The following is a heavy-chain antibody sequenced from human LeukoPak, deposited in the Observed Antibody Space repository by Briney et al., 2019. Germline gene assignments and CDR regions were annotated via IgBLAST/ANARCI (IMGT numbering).Heavy chain of an antibody. Sequence: GGSLRLSCAASGFTVSSNYMSWVRQAPGKGLEWVSAISGSGGSTYYADSVKGRFTISRDNSKNTLYLQMNSLRAEDTAVYYCAKDEVDIVIAPAYGSASGVRGQGTMVTVSS. CDR2: ISGSGGST. J-gene: IGHJ3*01. CDR1: GFTVSSNY. V-gene: IGHV3-23*01. D-gene: IGHD2-2*03. CDR3: AKDEVDIVIAPAYGSASGV.